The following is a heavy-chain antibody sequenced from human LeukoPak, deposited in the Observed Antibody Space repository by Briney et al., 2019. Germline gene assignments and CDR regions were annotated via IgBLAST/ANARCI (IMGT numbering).Heavy chain of an antibody. D-gene: IGHD3-10*02. CDR2: INIDGTTT. J-gene: IGHJ6*02. V-gene: IGHV3-74*01. CDR1: GFTFTRYW. Sequence: GGSLRLSCAASGFTFTRYWMHWVRQVPGKGLVWISRINIDGTTTNYADSVKGRFTVSRDNAKNTMYLQVNSLRVEDTAVYYCARDLHYFVAMDVWGQGTTVTVSS. CDR3: ARDLHYFVAMDV.